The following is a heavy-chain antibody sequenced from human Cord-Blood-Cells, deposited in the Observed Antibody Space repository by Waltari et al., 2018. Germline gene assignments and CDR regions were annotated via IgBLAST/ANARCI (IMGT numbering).Heavy chain of an antibody. V-gene: IGHV4-34*01. Sequence: QVQLQQWGAGLLKPSETLSLTCADYGGSFSGYYWSWIRQPPGKGLEWIGEINHSGSTNYNPSLKSRVTISVDTSKNQFSLKLSSVTAADTAVYYCARGGIAVAGPDFDYWGQGTLVTVSS. CDR1: GGSFSGYY. CDR3: ARGGIAVAGPDFDY. D-gene: IGHD6-19*01. J-gene: IGHJ4*02. CDR2: INHSGST.